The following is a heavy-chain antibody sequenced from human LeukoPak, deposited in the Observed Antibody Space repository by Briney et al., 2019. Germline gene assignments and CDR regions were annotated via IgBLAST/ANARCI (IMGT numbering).Heavy chain of an antibody. CDR3: ARGGYYYDSSGYWGAFDI. J-gene: IGHJ3*02. CDR1: GGSISSYY. V-gene: IGHV4-59*01. Sequence: PETLSLTCTVSGGSISSYYWSWIRQPPGKGLEWIGYIYYSGSTNYNPSLKSRVTISVDTSKNQFSLKLGSVTAADTAVYYCARGGYYYDSSGYWGAFDIWGQGTMVTVSS. D-gene: IGHD3-22*01. CDR2: IYYSGST.